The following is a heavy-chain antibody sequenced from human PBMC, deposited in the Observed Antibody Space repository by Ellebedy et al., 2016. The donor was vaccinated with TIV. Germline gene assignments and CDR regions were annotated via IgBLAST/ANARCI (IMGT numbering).Heavy chain of an antibody. CDR1: GGSISSGDYY. CDR3: ARSAGEDYDSSGQYYFDY. J-gene: IGHJ4*02. V-gene: IGHV4-30-4*01. D-gene: IGHD3-22*01. Sequence: SETLSLTXTVSGGSISSGDYYWSWIRQPPGKGLEWIGYIYYSGSTYYNPSLKSRVTISVDTSKNQFSLKLSSVTAADTAVYYCARSAGEDYDSSGQYYFDYWGQGTLVTVSS. CDR2: IYYSGST.